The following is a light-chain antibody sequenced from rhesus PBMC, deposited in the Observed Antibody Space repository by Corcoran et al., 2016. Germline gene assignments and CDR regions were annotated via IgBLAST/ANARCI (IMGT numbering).Light chain of an antibody. CDR2: SAN. CDR3: QQFNRLPLA. V-gene: IGKV1-32*01. J-gene: IGKJ4*01. Sequence: DIQMTQSPSSLSASVGDRVTITCRASQDINNLLIWYQQKPGKAPKLLTYSANRLEGGVPSRFSGSGSGTAFTLTLRGRQPEVFATYYSQQFNRLPLAFGDGAKVEIE. CDR1: QDINNL.